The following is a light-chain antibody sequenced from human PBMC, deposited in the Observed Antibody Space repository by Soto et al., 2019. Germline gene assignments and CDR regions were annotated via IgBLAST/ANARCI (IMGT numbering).Light chain of an antibody. CDR3: SSFASSNTWV. CDR1: SSDVGAYNY. V-gene: IGLV2-8*01. CDR2: EVT. Sequence: QSALTQPPSASGSPGQSVTNSCTGTSSDVGAYNYVSWYQQHAGKAPKLVIYEVTKRPSGVPDRFSGSKSANTASLTVSGLQAEDEADYYCSSFASSNTWVFGGGTKLTVL. J-gene: IGLJ3*02.